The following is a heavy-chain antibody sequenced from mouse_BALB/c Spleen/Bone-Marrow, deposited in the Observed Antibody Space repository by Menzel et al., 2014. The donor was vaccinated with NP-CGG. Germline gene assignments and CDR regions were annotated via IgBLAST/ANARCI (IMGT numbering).Heavy chain of an antibody. CDR1: GFTFSDNW. V-gene: IGHV1-9*01. CDR2: VLPGSGTT. D-gene: IGHD2-14*01. J-gene: IGHJ4*01. CDR3: ARDYGYGRGYAMDY. Sequence: VQLQQSGAELMKPGASVKISCKATGFTFSDNWIEWVKQRPGHGLEWIGEVLPGSGTTNYNEKFKGKATFTADTSSNTGYLQLSSLTSEDSAVYYCARDYGYGRGYAMDYWGQGTSVTVSS.